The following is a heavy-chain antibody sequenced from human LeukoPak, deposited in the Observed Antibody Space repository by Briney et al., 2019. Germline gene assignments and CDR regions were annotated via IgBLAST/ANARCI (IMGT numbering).Heavy chain of an antibody. CDR2: INPRGGST. V-gene: IGHV1-46*01. D-gene: IGHD3-10*01. CDR1: GYTFTRNY. Sequence: ASVKVSCKASGYTFTRNYMHWVRQAPGQGLEWMGIINPRGGSTTYAQKFQGRLTMTRDTSTSTVYMELSSLRSEDTAVYYCARDPGSGSYYGFDYWGQGTLVTVSS. CDR3: ARDPGSGSYYGFDY. J-gene: IGHJ4*02.